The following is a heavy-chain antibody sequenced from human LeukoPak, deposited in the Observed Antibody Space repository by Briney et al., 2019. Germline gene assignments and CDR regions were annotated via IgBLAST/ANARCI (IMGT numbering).Heavy chain of an antibody. J-gene: IGHJ4*02. V-gene: IGHV3-30-3*01. D-gene: IGHD4-17*01. CDR3: ANAFESTVTTGGGGPY. CDR2: ISYDGSNK. CDR1: GFTFSSYA. Sequence: PGGSLRLSCAASGFTFSSYAMHWVRQAPGKGLEWVAVISYDGSNKYYADSVKGRFTISRDNSKNTLCLQMNSLRAEDTAVYYCANAFESTVTTGGGGPYWGQGTLVTVSS.